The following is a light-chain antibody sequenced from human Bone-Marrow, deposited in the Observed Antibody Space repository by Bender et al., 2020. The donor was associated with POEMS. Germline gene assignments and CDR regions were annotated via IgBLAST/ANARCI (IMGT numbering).Light chain of an antibody. CDR3: AAWDGSMSAVL. CDR1: SSNIGTNY. J-gene: IGLJ3*02. Sequence: QSVLTQAPSASGTPGQMVPISCSGSSSNIGTNYVSWYKHFPGTAPELLIYRNDQRPSVVPDRLSGSKSGTSASLAISGLRSEDEADYYCAAWDGSMSAVLFGGGTKLSVL. CDR2: RND. V-gene: IGLV1-47*01.